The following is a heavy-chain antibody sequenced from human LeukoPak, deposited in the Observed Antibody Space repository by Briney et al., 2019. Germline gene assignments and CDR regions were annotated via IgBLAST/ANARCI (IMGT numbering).Heavy chain of an antibody. Sequence: PGRSLRLSCAASGFTFSSYAMHWVRQAPGKGLEWVAVISYDGSNKYYADSVKGRFTISRDYSKNTLYLQMNSLRAEDTAVYCCAREEGLVLDYWGQGTLVTVSS. V-gene: IGHV3-30-3*01. CDR3: AREEGLVLDY. CDR1: GFTFSSYA. CDR2: ISYDGSNK. D-gene: IGHD2-8*02. J-gene: IGHJ4*02.